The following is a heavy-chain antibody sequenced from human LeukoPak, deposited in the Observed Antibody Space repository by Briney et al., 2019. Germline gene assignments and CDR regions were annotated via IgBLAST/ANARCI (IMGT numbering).Heavy chain of an antibody. V-gene: IGHV5-51*07. CDR1: GYSFTSYW. D-gene: IGHD2-2*01. Sequence: GESLKISCKGSGYSFTSYWIGWVHQMPGKGLEWMGIIYPGDSDTRYSPSFQGQVTISADKSISTAYLQWSSLKASDTAMYYCARRYCSSTSCYGCFDYWGQGTLVTVSS. J-gene: IGHJ4*02. CDR3: ARRYCSSTSCYGCFDY. CDR2: IYPGDSDT.